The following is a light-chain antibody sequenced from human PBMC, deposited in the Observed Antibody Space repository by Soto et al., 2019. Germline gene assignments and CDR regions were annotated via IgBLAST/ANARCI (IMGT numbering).Light chain of an antibody. CDR2: KAT. Sequence: DIQMTQSPSIVSASVGDRVTITSRASQRIDTCLAWYQQKPGTAPKPLSYKATILQSGVPSRFSGSGSGTEFTLAISSLEPDDFATYYCQEYETFSPWTFGQGTKVEVK. CDR3: QEYETFSPWT. CDR1: QRIDTC. V-gene: IGKV1-5*03. J-gene: IGKJ1*01.